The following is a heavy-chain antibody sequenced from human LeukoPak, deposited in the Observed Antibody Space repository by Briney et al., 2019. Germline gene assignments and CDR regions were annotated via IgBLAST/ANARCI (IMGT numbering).Heavy chain of an antibody. CDR2: IYNSGST. V-gene: IGHV4-61*01. CDR1: GGSVSSGNYY. Sequence: SETLSLTCTVSGGSVSSGNYYWSWIRQPPGKGLEWIGYIYNSGSTNYNPSLKSRVTISVDTSKNQFSLKLTSVTAADTAVYYCARDPAGYYPHWVQGTLATVSS. J-gene: IGHJ4*02. D-gene: IGHD3-16*01. CDR3: ARDPAGYYPH.